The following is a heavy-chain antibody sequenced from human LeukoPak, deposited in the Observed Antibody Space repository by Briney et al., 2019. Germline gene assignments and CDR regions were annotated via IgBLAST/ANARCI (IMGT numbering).Heavy chain of an antibody. D-gene: IGHD6-6*01. CDR3: ARRVLGSSDWYFDL. J-gene: IGHJ2*01. V-gene: IGHV3-30*04. Sequence: GSSLRLSCAASGFTFTTYTMHWVRQAPGKGLEWVAVISYDGKNKYYADSVRGRFTISRDNSKNTMYIQMNSLRAEDTAVYYCARRVLGSSDWYFDLWGRGTLVTVSS. CDR1: GFTFTTYT. CDR2: ISYDGKNK.